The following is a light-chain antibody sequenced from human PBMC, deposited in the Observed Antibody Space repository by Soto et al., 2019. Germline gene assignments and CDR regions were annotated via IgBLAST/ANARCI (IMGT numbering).Light chain of an antibody. J-gene: IGKJ3*01. CDR2: GAS. Sequence: EIVMTQTPATLSVSPGERATLSCRASQSVSSNLAWYQQKPGQAPRLVIYGASTRATGYPATFSGSGSGTEFTLTISSLQTEDFALYFCQQYGNWPPTFGPGTKVDV. CDR3: QQYGNWPPT. V-gene: IGKV3-15*01. CDR1: QSVSSN.